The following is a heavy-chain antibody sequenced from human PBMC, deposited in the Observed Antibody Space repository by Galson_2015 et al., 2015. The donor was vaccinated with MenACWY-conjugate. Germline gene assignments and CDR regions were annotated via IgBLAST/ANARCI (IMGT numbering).Heavy chain of an antibody. D-gene: IGHD6-6*01. CDR1: GFTFSSYS. V-gene: IGHV3-21*01. J-gene: IGHJ4*02. CDR3: ALTGGSSSSPFDY. CDR2: ISSSSSYI. Sequence: SLRLSCAASGFTFSSYSMNWVRQAPGKGLEWVSSISSSSSYIYYADSVKGRFTISRDNSKNTLYLQMNSLRAEDTAVYYCALTGGSSSSPFDYWGQGTLVTVSS.